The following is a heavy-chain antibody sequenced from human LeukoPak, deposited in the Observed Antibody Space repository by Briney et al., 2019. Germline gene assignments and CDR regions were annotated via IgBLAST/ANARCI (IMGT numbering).Heavy chain of an antibody. D-gene: IGHD2-2*01. CDR1: GFTFSSYW. CDR3: AGGYCSSTSCFDY. V-gene: IGHV3-7*01. Sequence: GGSLRLSCAASGFTFSSYWMSWVRQAPGKGLEWVANIKQDGSEKYYVDPVKGRFTISRDNAKNSLYLQMNSLRAEDTAVYYCAGGYCSSTSCFDYWGQGTLVTVSS. J-gene: IGHJ4*02. CDR2: IKQDGSEK.